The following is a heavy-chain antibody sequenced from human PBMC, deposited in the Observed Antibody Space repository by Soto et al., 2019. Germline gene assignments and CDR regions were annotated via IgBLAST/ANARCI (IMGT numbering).Heavy chain of an antibody. D-gene: IGHD2-2*01. CDR2: IYYSGST. CDR3: ARLHGYCISSSCHGHYAMDV. Sequence: ASETLSLTCTVSGGSISSGGYYWSWIRQPPGKGLEWIGSIYYSGSTYYNPSLNSRVTVSVDTSKNQFSLKVTSVTAADTAVYYCARLHGYCISSSCHGHYAMDVWGQGTTVTVSS. J-gene: IGHJ6*02. V-gene: IGHV4-39*01. CDR1: GGSISSGGYY.